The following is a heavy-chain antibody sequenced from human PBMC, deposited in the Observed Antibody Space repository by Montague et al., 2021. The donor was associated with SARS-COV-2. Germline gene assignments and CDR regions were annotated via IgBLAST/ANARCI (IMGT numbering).Heavy chain of an antibody. CDR2: ISGDGATA. D-gene: IGHD6-19*01. J-gene: IGHJ4*02. CDR3: AKALYSGGFFFESGSDF. CDR1: GFTFGDYA. V-gene: IGHV3-23*01. Sequence: SLRLSCAASGFTFGDYAINWVRQAPGKGLEWVASISGDGATAYYAESVLGRFAISRDNSKNTMLLQMDSLRVKDAAVYYCAKALYSGGFFFESGSDFWGQGTLVTVSS.